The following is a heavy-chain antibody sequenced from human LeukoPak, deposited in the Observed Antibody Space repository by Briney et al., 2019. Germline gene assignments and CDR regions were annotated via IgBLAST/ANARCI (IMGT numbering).Heavy chain of an antibody. CDR1: GYTFTGYY. J-gene: IGHJ5*02. CDR3: ARDRVSGGSPNWFDP. CDR2: INPNSGGT. V-gene: IGHV1-2*02. Sequence: ASVKVSCKASGYTFTGYYMHWVRQAPGQGLEWMGWINPNSGGTNYAQKFQGRVTMTRDMSTSTVYMELSSLRSEDTAVYYCARDRVSGGSPNWFDPWGQGTLVTVSS. D-gene: IGHD2-15*01.